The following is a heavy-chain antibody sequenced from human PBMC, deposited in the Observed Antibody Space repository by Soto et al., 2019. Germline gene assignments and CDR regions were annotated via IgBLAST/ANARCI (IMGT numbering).Heavy chain of an antibody. D-gene: IGHD2-2*01. Sequence: GQYQTLSYTVSGYLLAFYWISCVRQLPGKGLEWMGRIDPGDTYATYSPAFQGHVTISADKATSTAYLQWSSLKASDTAMYYCARIYCTTTTCDSWFDPWGQGTLVTVSS. CDR2: IDPGDTYA. V-gene: IGHV5-10-1*01. CDR1: GYLLAFYW. CDR3: ARIYCTTTTCDSWFDP. J-gene: IGHJ5*02.